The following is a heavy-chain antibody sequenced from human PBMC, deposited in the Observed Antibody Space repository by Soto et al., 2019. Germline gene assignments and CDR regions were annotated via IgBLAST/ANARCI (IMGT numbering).Heavy chain of an antibody. CDR3: ARGGAYYDILTGYYDMAKDFQH. V-gene: IGHV4-59*01. CDR2: IYYSGST. J-gene: IGHJ1*01. D-gene: IGHD3-9*01. Sequence: PSETLSLTCTVSGGSISSYYWSWIRQPPGKGLEWIGYIYYSGSTNYNPSLKSRVTISVDTSKNQFSLKLSSVTAADTAVYYCARGGAYYDILTGYYDMAKDFQHWGQGTLVTVS. CDR1: GGSISSYY.